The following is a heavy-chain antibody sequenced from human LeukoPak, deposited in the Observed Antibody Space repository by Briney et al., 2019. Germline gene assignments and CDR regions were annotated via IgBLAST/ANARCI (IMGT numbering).Heavy chain of an antibody. CDR2: MNPNSGNT. CDR1: GYTFTSYD. CDR3: GTGGFQVARGQYYSYFYMDV. D-gene: IGHD3-10*01. V-gene: IGHV1-8*01. J-gene: IGHJ6*03. Sequence: ASVKVSCKASGYTFTSYDINWVRQATGQGLEWMGWMNPNSGNTGYAQKFQGRVTMTRNTSISTAYMELSSLRSEDTAVYYCGTGGFQVARGQYYSYFYMDVWGKGTTVTVSS.